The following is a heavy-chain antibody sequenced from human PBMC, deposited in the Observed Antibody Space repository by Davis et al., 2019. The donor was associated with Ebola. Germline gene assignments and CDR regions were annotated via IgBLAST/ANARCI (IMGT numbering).Heavy chain of an antibody. CDR2: INTKTGNP. V-gene: IGHV7-4-1*01. D-gene: IGHD1-26*01. CDR3: VTGGLGASFDY. J-gene: IGHJ4*02. CDR1: GYTFTSYA. Sequence: AASVKVSCKASGYTFTSYAMNWVRQAPGQGLEWMGWINTKTGNPTYAQGFTGRFVFSLDTSVSTAYLQIHSLTAEDTAVFYCVTGGLGASFDYWGQGTLVSVSS.